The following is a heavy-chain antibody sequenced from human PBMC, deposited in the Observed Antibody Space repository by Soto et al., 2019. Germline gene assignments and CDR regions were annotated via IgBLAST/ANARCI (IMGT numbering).Heavy chain of an antibody. CDR1: GFTFSSYG. J-gene: IGHJ4*02. D-gene: IGHD2-21*01. V-gene: IGHV3-30*18. CDR3: AKDAVVATGPGYYFDY. Sequence: GGSLRLSCAASGFTFSSYGMHWVRQAPGKGLEWVAVISYDGSNKYYADSVKGRFTISRDNSKNTLYLQMNSLRAEDTAVYYCAKDAVVATGPGYYFDYWGQGTLVTVSS. CDR2: ISYDGSNK.